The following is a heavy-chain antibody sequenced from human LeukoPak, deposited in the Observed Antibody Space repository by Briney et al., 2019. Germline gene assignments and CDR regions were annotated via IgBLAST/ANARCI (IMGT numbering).Heavy chain of an antibody. CDR2: IWYDGSNT. CDR3: AKPTFGGVIGYLDY. CDR1: GFTFSSYG. J-gene: IGHJ4*02. Sequence: PGGSLRLSCAASGFTFSSYGMHWVRQAPGKGLEWVAVIWYDGSNTYYADSVKGRFTISRDNSKNTLFLQMDSLRAEDTAVYYCAKPTFGGVIGYLDYWGQGTLVTVSS. D-gene: IGHD3-16*02. V-gene: IGHV3-33*06.